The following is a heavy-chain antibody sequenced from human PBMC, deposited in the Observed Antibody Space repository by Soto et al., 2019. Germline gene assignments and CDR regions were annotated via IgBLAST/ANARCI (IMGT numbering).Heavy chain of an antibody. J-gene: IGHJ4*02. D-gene: IGHD5-12*01. CDR2: INPNSGST. CDR1: GYTFTIYY. V-gene: IGHV1-46*01. CDR3: AREGMATIAFDF. Sequence: QVQLVQSGAEVKKPGASVKVSCKASGYTFTIYYIHWVRQAPGQGLEWMGVINPNSGSTIYAQKFQGRVTMTRDTSTTTMYLELNSLRSQDTSMYFCAREGMATIAFDFWGPGTLVTVSS.